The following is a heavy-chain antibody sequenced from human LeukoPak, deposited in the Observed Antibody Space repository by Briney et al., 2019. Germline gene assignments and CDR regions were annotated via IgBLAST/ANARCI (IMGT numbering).Heavy chain of an antibody. J-gene: IGHJ5*02. D-gene: IGHD3-3*01. CDR1: GFTLSSYS. Sequence: GGSLRLSCAASGFTLSSYSMNWVRQAPGKGLEWVSSISSSSSYIYYADSVKGRFTISRDNAKNSLYLQMNSLRAEDTAVYYCARGYDFWSGSPDWFDPWGQGTLVTVSS. CDR2: ISSSSSYI. CDR3: ARGYDFWSGSPDWFDP. V-gene: IGHV3-21*01.